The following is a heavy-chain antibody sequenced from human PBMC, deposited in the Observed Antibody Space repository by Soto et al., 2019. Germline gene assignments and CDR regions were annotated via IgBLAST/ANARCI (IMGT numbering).Heavy chain of an antibody. V-gene: IGHV4-39*01. D-gene: IGHD6-19*01. J-gene: IGHJ6*02. CDR1: GGSISSSSYY. Sequence: QLQLQESGPGLVKPSETLSLTCTVSGGSISSSSYYWGWIRQPPGKGLEWIGSIYYSGSTYYNPSLKSRVTISVDTSKNQFSLKLSSVTAADTAVYYCARHQRWLTGGSYYYYGMDVWGQGTTVTVSS. CDR2: IYYSGST. CDR3: ARHQRWLTGGSYYYYGMDV.